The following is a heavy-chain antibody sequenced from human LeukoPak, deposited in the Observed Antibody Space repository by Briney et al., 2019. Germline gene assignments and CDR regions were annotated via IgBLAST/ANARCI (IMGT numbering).Heavy chain of an antibody. CDR1: GGSIRSYY. V-gene: IGHV4-59*08. Sequence: SETLSLTCTVSGGSIRSYYWSWIRQPPGKGLEWIGYMHHSGSTKHNPYLKSRVTISVDTSKSQFSLKLSSVTAADTAVYYCARHAAIEGSSGWSPLWWFDPWGQGTLVTVSS. CDR2: MHHSGST. D-gene: IGHD6-19*01. J-gene: IGHJ5*02. CDR3: ARHAAIEGSSGWSPLWWFDP.